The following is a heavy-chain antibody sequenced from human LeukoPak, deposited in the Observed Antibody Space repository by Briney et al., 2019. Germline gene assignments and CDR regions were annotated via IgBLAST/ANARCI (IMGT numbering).Heavy chain of an antibody. D-gene: IGHD3-10*01. J-gene: IGHJ4*02. V-gene: IGHV4-59*08. CDR3: ARHLPSITSGYFDY. Sequence: SETLSLTCTVSGGSISSYYWSWIRQPPGKGLEWIGYIYYSGSTNYNPSLKSRVTISVDTSKKQFSLKLNSVTAAGTAVYYCARHLPSITSGYFDYWGQGTLVTVSS. CDR2: IYYSGST. CDR1: GGSISSYY.